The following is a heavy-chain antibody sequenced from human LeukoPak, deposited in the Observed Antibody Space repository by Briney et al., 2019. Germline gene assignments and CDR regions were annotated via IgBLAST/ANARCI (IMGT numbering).Heavy chain of an antibody. D-gene: IGHD2-15*01. V-gene: IGHV3-53*01. Sequence: GGALRLSCAVSGFTPGYNYMSWVRQAPGKGLEWVSVIYRCDKYCADSVKGRFTISIDDSKNTVFLQMNRLRADDTTVYFCASYYCSSGSCYFDTWGQGTLVAVSS. CDR1: GFTPGYNY. CDR3: ASYYCSSGSCYFDT. J-gene: IGHJ4*02. CDR2: IYRCDK.